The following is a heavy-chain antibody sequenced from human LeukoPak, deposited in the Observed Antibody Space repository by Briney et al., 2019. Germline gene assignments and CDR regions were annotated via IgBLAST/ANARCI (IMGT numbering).Heavy chain of an antibody. CDR2: IYYSGST. J-gene: IGHJ4*02. D-gene: IGHD3-22*01. CDR1: GGSISSYY. Sequence: SETLSVTCTVSGGSISSYYWSWIRQPPGKGLEWIGYIYYSGSTNYNPSLKSRVTISVDTSKNQFSLKLSSVTAADTAVYYCARTYYDSSGYYYYFDYWGQGTLVTVSS. V-gene: IGHV4-59*01. CDR3: ARTYYDSSGYYYYFDY.